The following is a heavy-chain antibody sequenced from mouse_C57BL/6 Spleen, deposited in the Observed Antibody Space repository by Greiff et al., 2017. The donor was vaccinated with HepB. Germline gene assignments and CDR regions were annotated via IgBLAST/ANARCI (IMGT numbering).Heavy chain of an antibody. CDR1: GYTFTSYW. J-gene: IGHJ4*01. CDR3: AREEIYYDYEGNAMDY. V-gene: IGHV1-55*01. CDR2: IYPGSGST. D-gene: IGHD2-4*01. Sequence: VQLQQPGAELVKPGASVKMSCKASGYTFTSYWITWVKQRPGQGLEWIGDIYPGSGSTNYNEKFKSKATLTVDTSSSTAYMQLSSLTSEDSAVYYCAREEIYYDYEGNAMDYWGQGTSVTVSS.